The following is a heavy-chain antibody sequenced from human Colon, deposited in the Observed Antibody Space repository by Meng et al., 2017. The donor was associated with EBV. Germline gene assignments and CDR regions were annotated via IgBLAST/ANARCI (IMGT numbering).Heavy chain of an antibody. V-gene: IGHV4-31*03. D-gene: IGHD3-10*01. CDR3: ARASYGSGSPLGESWFDP. CDR1: GGSISSGGYY. Sequence: QRQKSGPGLGKPSQTSSLTCTGSGGSISSGGYYWSWIRQHPGKGLEWIGYIHSSGSTYYNPSLRSRLTISVDTSKNQFSLKLSSVTAADTAVYYCARASYGSGSPLGESWFDPWGQGTLVTVSS. J-gene: IGHJ5*02. CDR2: IHSSGST.